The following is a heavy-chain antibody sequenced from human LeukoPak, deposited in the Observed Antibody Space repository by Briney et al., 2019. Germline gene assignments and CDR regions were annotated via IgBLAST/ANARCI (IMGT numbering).Heavy chain of an antibody. CDR3: ARGSKRSYGEFDY. Sequence: GASVKVSCKASGGTFSSYAISWVRQAPGQGLEWMGGIIPNFGTANYAQKFQGRVTITADESTSTAYMELSSLRSDDTAVYYCARGSKRSYGEFDYWGQGTLVTVSS. V-gene: IGHV1-69*13. J-gene: IGHJ4*02. CDR2: IIPNFGTA. D-gene: IGHD5-18*01. CDR1: GGTFSSYA.